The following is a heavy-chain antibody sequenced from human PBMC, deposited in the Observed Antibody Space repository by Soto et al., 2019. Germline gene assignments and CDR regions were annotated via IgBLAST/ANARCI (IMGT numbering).Heavy chain of an antibody. CDR1: GGSMTGYF. V-gene: IGHV4-4*08. D-gene: IGHD2-8*01. Sequence: QVQLQESGPGLVKPSETLSLTCTVSGGSMTGYFWSWIRQPAGKALEWIGNVYNSGNTDYNPSLASRITMAVDTSKRQFALKVESVNAADGGVYYCARTHWVSCTDYWGQGLLVTVSS. J-gene: IGHJ4*02. CDR2: VYNSGNT. CDR3: ARTHWVSCTDY.